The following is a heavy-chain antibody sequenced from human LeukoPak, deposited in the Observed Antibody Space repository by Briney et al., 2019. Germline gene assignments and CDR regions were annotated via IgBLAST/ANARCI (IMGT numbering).Heavy chain of an antibody. D-gene: IGHD6-13*01. CDR2: ISGSGGST. J-gene: IGHJ4*02. Sequence: SGGSLRLSCAASGFTFSIYAMSWVRQAPGKGLEWVSAISGSGGSTYYADSVKGRFTISRDNSKNTLYLQMNSLRAEDTAVYYCAKVNGSSSWYYFDYWGQGTLVTVSS. CDR3: AKVNGSSSWYYFDY. V-gene: IGHV3-23*01. CDR1: GFTFSIYA.